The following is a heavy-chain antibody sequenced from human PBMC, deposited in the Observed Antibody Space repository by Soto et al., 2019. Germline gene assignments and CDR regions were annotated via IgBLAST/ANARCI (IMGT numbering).Heavy chain of an antibody. CDR1: GYTFTSYD. Sequence: QVKLVQSGAEVKKPGASVKVSCKASGYTFTSYDINWVRQATGQGLEWMGWMNPNSGNTGYAQKLQGRVTMTRKTSISTSYMELRSLRSEDTAVYSCARTLSGDNVDYWGQGTLVTVSS. J-gene: IGHJ4*02. CDR2: MNPNSGNT. V-gene: IGHV1-8*01. D-gene: IGHD4-17*01. CDR3: ARTLSGDNVDY.